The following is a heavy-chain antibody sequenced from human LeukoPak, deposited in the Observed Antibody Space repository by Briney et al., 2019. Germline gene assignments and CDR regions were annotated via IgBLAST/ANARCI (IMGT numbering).Heavy chain of an antibody. CDR3: ARWGYYGMDV. Sequence: ASVKVSCKTSGYTFIDSYIHWVRQAPGQGLEWMGWMNPNSGNTGYAQKFQGRVTMTRNTSISTAYMELSSLRSEDTAVYYCARWGYYGMDVWGQGTTVTVSS. CDR2: MNPNSGNT. J-gene: IGHJ6*02. CDR1: GYTFIDSY. D-gene: IGHD3-16*01. V-gene: IGHV1-8*02.